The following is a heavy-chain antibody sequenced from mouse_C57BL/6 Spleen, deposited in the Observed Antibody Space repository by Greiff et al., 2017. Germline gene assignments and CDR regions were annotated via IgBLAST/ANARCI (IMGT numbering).Heavy chain of an antibody. J-gene: IGHJ1*03. Sequence: VQLQQSGAELARPGASVKMSCKASGYTFTSYTMHWVKQRPGQGLEWIGYINPSSGYTKYNQKFKDKATLTADKSSSTAYMQLSSLTSEDSAFDNCARHYYGSSYWYFDVWGTGTTVTVSS. CDR1: GYTFTSYT. CDR2: INPSSGYT. V-gene: IGHV1-4*01. CDR3: ARHYYGSSYWYFDV. D-gene: IGHD1-1*01.